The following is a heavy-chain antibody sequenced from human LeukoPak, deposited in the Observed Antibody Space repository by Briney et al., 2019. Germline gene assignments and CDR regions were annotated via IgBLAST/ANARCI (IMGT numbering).Heavy chain of an antibody. CDR3: ARGCCSGPSCYSDTFDL. D-gene: IGHD2-2*02. Sequence: GGSLRLSCAASGFTFTSHWMAWVRQAPGKGLEGVANIKQDGSEKYYVDSVKGRFTISRDNAKNSMFLQMSSLRADDTAVYYCARGCCSGPSCYSDTFDLWGQGTMVTASS. CDR2: IKQDGSEK. J-gene: IGHJ3*01. CDR1: GFTFTSHW. V-gene: IGHV3-7*03.